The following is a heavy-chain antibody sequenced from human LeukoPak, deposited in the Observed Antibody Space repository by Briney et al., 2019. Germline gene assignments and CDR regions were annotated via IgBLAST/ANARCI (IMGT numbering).Heavy chain of an antibody. CDR1: GGSISSYH. CDR2: IYYSGST. Sequence: PSETLSLTCTVSGGSISSYHWSWIRQPPGKGLEWIGYIYYSGSTNYNPSLKSRVTISVDTSKNQFSLKLSSVTAADTAVYYCARNVPPLRYFDWLLVGSFDYWGQGTLVTVSS. V-gene: IGHV4-59*01. D-gene: IGHD3-9*01. CDR3: ARNVPPLRYFDWLLVGSFDY. J-gene: IGHJ4*02.